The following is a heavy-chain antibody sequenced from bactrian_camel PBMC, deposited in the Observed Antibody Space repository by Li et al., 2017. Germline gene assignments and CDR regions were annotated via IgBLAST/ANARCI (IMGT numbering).Heavy chain of an antibody. D-gene: IGHD5*01. Sequence: HVQLVESGGGSVQAGGSLKLSCVASGYSYSDDCMGWFRQAPGKEREGVALVNWGGTTIDYADSVKGRFAASRANDEDTLYLQMNSLKPEDTATYYCAVDGWGARCRVHAGWYRLGQGTQVTVS. V-gene: IGHV3-3*01. J-gene: IGHJ4*01. CDR1: GYSYSDDC. CDR2: VNWGGTTI.